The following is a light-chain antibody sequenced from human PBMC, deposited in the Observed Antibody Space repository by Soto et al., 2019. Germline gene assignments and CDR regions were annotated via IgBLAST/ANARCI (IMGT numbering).Light chain of an antibody. J-gene: IGKJ2*02. V-gene: IGKV1-5*03. CDR3: QQYNSYPCT. Sequence: DIQMTQSPSTLSASVGDRVSITCRASQSISSWLAWYQQKPGKAPKLLIYKASSLHNGVPSRFSGSGSGTEFTLTINSLQPDDFATYYCQQYNSYPCTFGQGTKLEIK. CDR1: QSISSW. CDR2: KAS.